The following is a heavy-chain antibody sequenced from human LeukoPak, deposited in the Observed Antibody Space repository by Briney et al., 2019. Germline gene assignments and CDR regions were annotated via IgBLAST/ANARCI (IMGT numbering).Heavy chain of an antibody. J-gene: IGHJ3*02. V-gene: IGHV6-1*01. CDR2: TYFRSQWSD. CDR1: GDSVSSNSAA. Sequence: SQTLSLTCAISGDSVSSNSAAWNWNRQSPSRGLEWLGRTYFRSQWSDDYGVSVKSRITINPDTSKNQFSLQLNSVTPDDTAVYYCAREVASSYAFDIWGQGTMVTASS. CDR3: AREVASSYAFDI.